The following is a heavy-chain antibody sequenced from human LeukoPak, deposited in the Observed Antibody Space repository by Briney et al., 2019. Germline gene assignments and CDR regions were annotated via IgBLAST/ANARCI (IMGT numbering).Heavy chain of an antibody. CDR3: AREIGPIQLHLWGSAFDY. V-gene: IGHV3-23*01. Sequence: GGTLRLSCAASGFTFSSFGMSWVRQAPGKGLEWVSAISGSGGSTYSADSVKGRFTISRDNSKNTLYLQMNSLRDEDTAVYYCAREIGPIQLHLWGSAFDYWGQGTLVTVSS. D-gene: IGHD5-18*01. CDR1: GFTFSSFG. CDR2: ISGSGGST. J-gene: IGHJ4*02.